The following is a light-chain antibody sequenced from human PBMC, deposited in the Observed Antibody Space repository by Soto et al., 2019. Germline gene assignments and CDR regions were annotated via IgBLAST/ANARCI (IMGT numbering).Light chain of an antibody. CDR2: DAS. J-gene: IGKJ5*01. CDR1: QSVSSD. V-gene: IGKV3-15*01. Sequence: EIVMTQSPGTVSLSPAERATLSCRASQSVSSDLAWYQQKPGQAPSLLIYDASTRATGVPARFSGSGSGTEFTLTISSLQSEDFAVYYCQQYNKWPPITFGQGTRLEIK. CDR3: QQYNKWPPIT.